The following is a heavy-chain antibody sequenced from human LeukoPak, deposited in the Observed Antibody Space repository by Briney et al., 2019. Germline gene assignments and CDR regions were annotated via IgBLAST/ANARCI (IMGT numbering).Heavy chain of an antibody. J-gene: IGHJ4*02. Sequence: ASVKVSCKASGGTFSSYAISWVRQAPGQGLEWMGWISAYNGNTNYAQKLQGRVTMTTDTSTSTAYMELRSLRSDDTAVYYCARDIGSGWYAYWGQGTLVTVSS. CDR3: ARDIGSGWYAY. D-gene: IGHD6-19*01. CDR1: GGTFSSYA. V-gene: IGHV1-18*01. CDR2: ISAYNGNT.